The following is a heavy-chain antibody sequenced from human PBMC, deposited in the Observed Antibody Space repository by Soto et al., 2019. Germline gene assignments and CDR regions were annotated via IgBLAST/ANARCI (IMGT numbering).Heavy chain of an antibody. D-gene: IGHD3-22*01. CDR2: MNPNSDNT. Sequence: ASVKVSCKASGYTFTSYDINWVRQATGQGLEWMGWMNPNSDNTGHAQKFQGRVTMTRNTSISTVYMELSSLRSEATAVYYCARGSEDSSGYCFDYWGQGSLVTVSS. J-gene: IGHJ4*02. CDR1: GYTFTSYD. V-gene: IGHV1-8*02. CDR3: ARGSEDSSGYCFDY.